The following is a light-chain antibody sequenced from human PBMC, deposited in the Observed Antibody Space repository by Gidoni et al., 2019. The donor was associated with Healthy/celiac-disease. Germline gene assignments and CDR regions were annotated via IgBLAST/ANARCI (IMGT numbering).Light chain of an antibody. CDR2: QDS. CDR1: KLGDTY. J-gene: IGLJ2*01. V-gene: IGLV3-1*01. Sequence: SYELTQPPSVSVSTGQTASITCAGDKLGDTYACWYQQQPGQSPVLVIYQDSQRPSGIPERVSGSNSGNTATLPISGTQAMDEADYYCQAWVSSTAEVVFGGGTKLTVL. CDR3: QAWVSSTAEVV.